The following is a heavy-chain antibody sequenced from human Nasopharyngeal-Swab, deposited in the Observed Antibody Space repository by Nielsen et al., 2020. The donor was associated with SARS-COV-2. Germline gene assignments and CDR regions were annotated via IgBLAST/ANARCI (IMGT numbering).Heavy chain of an antibody. CDR3: ARDFLVGASDYGNVDY. Sequence: GESLKISCAASGFTFSSYGMHWVRQAPGKGLEWVAVIWYDGSNKYYADSVKGRFTISRDNSKNTLYLQMNSLRAEDTAVYYCARDFLVGASDYGNVDYWGQGTLVTVSS. CDR1: GFTFSSYG. D-gene: IGHD1-26*01. J-gene: IGHJ4*02. CDR2: IWYDGSNK. V-gene: IGHV3-33*01.